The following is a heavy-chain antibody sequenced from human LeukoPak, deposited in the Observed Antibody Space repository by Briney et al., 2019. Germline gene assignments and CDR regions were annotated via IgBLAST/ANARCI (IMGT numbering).Heavy chain of an antibody. CDR1: GFTFSNFW. CDR2: IKQDGLEK. CDR3: ARGSSGYYCDHFQT. Sequence: PGGSLRLSCAASGFTFSNFWMTWIRQAPGKGLEWVANIKQDGLEKYYVDSVEGRFTVSRDNTKNTLLLQMDSLRAEDTAVYYCARGSSGYYCDHFQTWGQGSLVTVSS. D-gene: IGHD3-22*01. J-gene: IGHJ1*01. V-gene: IGHV3-7*01.